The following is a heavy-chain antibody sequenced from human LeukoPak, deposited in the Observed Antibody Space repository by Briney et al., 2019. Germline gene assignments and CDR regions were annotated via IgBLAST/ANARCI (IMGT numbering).Heavy chain of an antibody. Sequence: PGGSLRLSCAASGFTFSSYSMNWVRQAPGKGLEWVSSISSSSSHVYYADSVKGRFTMSRDNAKNSLYLQMNSLRAEDTAVYYCAKSSGSSWTYNWFDPWGQGTLVTVSS. V-gene: IGHV3-21*04. J-gene: IGHJ5*02. CDR3: AKSSGSSWTYNWFDP. CDR1: GFTFSSYS. D-gene: IGHD6-13*01. CDR2: ISSSSSHV.